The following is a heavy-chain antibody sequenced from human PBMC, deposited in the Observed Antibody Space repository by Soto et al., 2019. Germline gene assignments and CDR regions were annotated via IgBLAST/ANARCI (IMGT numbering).Heavy chain of an antibody. Sequence: DVPLLESGGGLVQPGGSLRLSCAASGFTFNSYAMTWVRQAPGKGLEWVSSIPYSGGSTYYADSVKGRFTISRDNSQNTLYLKMNSLRAEDTALYHCAKDPPGEPLPTCFDSWGQGTLVTVSS. J-gene: IGHJ5*01. CDR3: AKDPPGEPLPTCFDS. CDR1: GFTFNSYA. D-gene: IGHD1-26*01. V-gene: IGHV3-23*01. CDR2: IPYSGGST.